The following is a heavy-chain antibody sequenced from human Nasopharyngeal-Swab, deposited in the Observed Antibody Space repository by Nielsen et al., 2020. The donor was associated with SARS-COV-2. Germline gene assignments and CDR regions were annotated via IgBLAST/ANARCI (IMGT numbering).Heavy chain of an antibody. D-gene: IGHD4-17*01. CDR1: GFTFRSYA. Sequence: GGSLSPSFEASGFTFRSYAISGFPQAPGKGLEGVSAISGSGGRTYYADSVKGRFTISRDNSKNTLYLQMNSLRAEDTAVYYCAKELSATVTTVGAFDIWGQGTMVTVSS. V-gene: IGHV3-23*01. CDR2: ISGSGGRT. J-gene: IGHJ3*02. CDR3: AKELSATVTTVGAFDI.